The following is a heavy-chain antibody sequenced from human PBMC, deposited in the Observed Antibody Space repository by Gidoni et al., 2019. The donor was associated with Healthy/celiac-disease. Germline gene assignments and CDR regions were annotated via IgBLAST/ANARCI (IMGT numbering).Heavy chain of an antibody. V-gene: IGHV3-33*01. D-gene: IGHD4-17*01. CDR1: GFNFSSYG. Sequence: QVQLVESGGGVVQPGRALRLSCAASGFNFSSYGMHWVRQAPGKGLGWVAVIWYDGSNKYYADSVKGRFTISRDNSKNTLYLQMNSLRAEDTAVYYCARDQDYGDGNFDYWGQGTLVTVSS. J-gene: IGHJ4*02. CDR3: ARDQDYGDGNFDY. CDR2: IWYDGSNK.